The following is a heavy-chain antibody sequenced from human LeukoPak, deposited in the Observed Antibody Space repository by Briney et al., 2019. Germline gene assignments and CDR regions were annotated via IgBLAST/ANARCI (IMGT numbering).Heavy chain of an antibody. CDR1: GFTFSSYG. J-gene: IGHJ3*02. CDR2: ISVYDGKT. D-gene: IGHD1-26*01. CDR3: ARDYRSGSLGGAFEI. V-gene: IGHV1-18*01. Sequence: ASVKVSCKASGFTFSSYGFSWVRQAPGQGLEWMGWISVYDGKTKTALKFQDRVIMTTDTSTNTAFMELRSLTSDDTAVYYCARDYRSGSLGGAFEIWGQGTMVTVSS.